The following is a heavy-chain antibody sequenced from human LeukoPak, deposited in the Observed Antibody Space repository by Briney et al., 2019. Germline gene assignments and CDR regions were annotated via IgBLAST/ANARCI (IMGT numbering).Heavy chain of an antibody. CDR3: AKLLGDATTFDY. V-gene: IGHV3-7*01. CDR1: GFTFSRSW. CDR2: INQDGSVE. J-gene: IGHJ4*02. D-gene: IGHD1-26*01. Sequence: GGSLRLSCAGSGFTFSRSWMTWVRQAAGKGLEWVASINQDGSVEHYMDSVKGRFTISRDNAENSLYLQMNSLRAEDTAVYYCAKLLGDATTFDYWGQGTLVTVSS.